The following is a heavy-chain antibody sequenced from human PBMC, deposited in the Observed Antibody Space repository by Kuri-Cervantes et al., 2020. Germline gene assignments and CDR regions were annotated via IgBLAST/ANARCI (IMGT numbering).Heavy chain of an antibody. J-gene: IGHJ4*02. Sequence: GGSLRLSCAASGFTFSSYAMHWVRQAPGKGLEWVAVISYDGSNKYYADSVKGRFTISRDNSKNTLYLQMNSLRAEDTAVYYCARDAMSGYFDYWGQGTLVTVSS. CDR3: ARDAMSGYFDY. D-gene: IGHD3-3*01. CDR2: ISYDGSNK. V-gene: IGHV3-30-3*01. CDR1: GFTFSSYA.